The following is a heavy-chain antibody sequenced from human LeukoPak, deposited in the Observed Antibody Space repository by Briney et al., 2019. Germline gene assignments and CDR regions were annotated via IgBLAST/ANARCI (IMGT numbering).Heavy chain of an antibody. Sequence: GGSLRLSCAASGFTFRNYWMNWVRQAPGKGLEWVANIKPDGSENRYVDSVKGRFTISRDNSKNTLYLQMNSLRAEDTAVYYCAKGSNSGITMVRGVIKSYFDYWGQGTLVTVSS. D-gene: IGHD3-10*01. CDR3: AKGSNSGITMVRGVIKSYFDY. V-gene: IGHV3-7*03. CDR2: IKPDGSEN. J-gene: IGHJ4*02. CDR1: GFTFRNYW.